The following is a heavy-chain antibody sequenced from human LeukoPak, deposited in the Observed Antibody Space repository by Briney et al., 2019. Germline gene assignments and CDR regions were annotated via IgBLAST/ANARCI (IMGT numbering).Heavy chain of an antibody. Sequence: ASVTVSCKASGYTFTSYGISWVRQAPGQGLEWMGWISAYSGNTNYAQKLQGRVTMTTDTSTSTAYMELRSLRSDDAAVYYCARDSTYDIFTGRPPPGRGHYHGMDVWGQGTTVTVSS. V-gene: IGHV1-18*01. J-gene: IGHJ6*02. CDR3: ARDSTYDIFTGRPPPGRGHYHGMDV. CDR1: GYTFTSYG. D-gene: IGHD3-9*01. CDR2: ISAYSGNT.